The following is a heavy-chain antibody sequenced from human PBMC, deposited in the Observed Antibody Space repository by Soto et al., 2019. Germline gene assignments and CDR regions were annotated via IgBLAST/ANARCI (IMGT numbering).Heavy chain of an antibody. CDR1: GGSISSGGYY. Sequence: QVQLQESGPGLVKPSQTLSLTCTVSGGSISSGGYYWSWIRQHPGKGLEWIGYIYYSGSTYYNPSPKNRVTISVDTSKNPFSLKLSSVTAADTAVYYCARTSYDSSGTAADPWGQGTLVTVSS. J-gene: IGHJ5*02. D-gene: IGHD3-22*01. CDR2: IYYSGST. V-gene: IGHV4-31*03. CDR3: ARTSYDSSGTAADP.